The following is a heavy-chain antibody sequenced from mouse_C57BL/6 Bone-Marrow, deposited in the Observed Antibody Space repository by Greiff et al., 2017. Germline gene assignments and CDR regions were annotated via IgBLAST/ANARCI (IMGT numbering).Heavy chain of an antibody. D-gene: IGHD2-4*01. J-gene: IGHJ2*01. CDR3: ARSYDYGVWDY. Sequence: QVQLKQPGAELVKPGASVKLSCKASGYTFTSYWMHWVKQRPGQGLEWIGMIHPNSGSTNYNEKFKSKATLTVDKSSSTAYMQLSSLTSEDSAVYYCARSYDYGVWDYWGQGTTLTVSS. CDR1: GYTFTSYW. V-gene: IGHV1-64*01. CDR2: IHPNSGST.